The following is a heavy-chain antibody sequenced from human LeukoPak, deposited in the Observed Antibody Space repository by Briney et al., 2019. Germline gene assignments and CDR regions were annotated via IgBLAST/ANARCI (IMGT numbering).Heavy chain of an antibody. Sequence: SETLSLTCTVSGYSISSGYYWGWIRQSPGKVLEWIGSIYNSGVTYYNPSLKSRVTISIDMSKNQFSLKLTSVTAADTAFYYCATQRIVGVIFDYWGQGTLVTVSS. D-gene: IGHD1-26*01. CDR1: GYSISSGYY. CDR3: ATQRIVGVIFDY. V-gene: IGHV4-38-2*02. J-gene: IGHJ4*02. CDR2: IYNSGVT.